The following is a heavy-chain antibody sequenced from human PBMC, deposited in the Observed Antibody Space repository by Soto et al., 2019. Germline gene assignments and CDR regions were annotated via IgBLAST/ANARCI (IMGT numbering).Heavy chain of an antibody. CDR2: IIPIFGTA. CDR3: ARSSFGYSYGLHFDY. CDR1: GGTFSSYA. Sequence: SVKVSCKASGGTFSSYAISWVRRAPGQGLEWMGGIIPIFGTANYAQKFQGRVTITADKSTSTAYMELSSLRSEDTAAYYCARSSFGYSYGLHFDYWGQGTLVTVSS. V-gene: IGHV1-69*06. J-gene: IGHJ4*02. D-gene: IGHD5-18*01.